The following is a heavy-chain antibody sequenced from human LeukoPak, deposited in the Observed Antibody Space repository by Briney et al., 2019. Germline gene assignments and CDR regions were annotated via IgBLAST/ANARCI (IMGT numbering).Heavy chain of an antibody. CDR3: ARRNPHDAFDI. CDR2: ISSSSSTI. CDR1: GFTFSSYS. V-gene: IGHV3-48*04. D-gene: IGHD1-14*01. Sequence: PGGSLRLSCAASGFTFSSYSMNWVRQAPGKGLEWVSYISSSSSTIYYADSVKGRFTISRDNAKNSLYLQMNSLRAEDTAVYYCARRNPHDAFDIWGQGTMVTVSS. J-gene: IGHJ3*02.